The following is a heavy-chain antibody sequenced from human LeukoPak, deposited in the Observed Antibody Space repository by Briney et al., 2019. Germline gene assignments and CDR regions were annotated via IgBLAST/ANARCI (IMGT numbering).Heavy chain of an antibody. J-gene: IGHJ4*02. V-gene: IGHV5-51*01. Sequence: GEYLKISCNASGYSFTSYWIGWVRQLPGKGLEWMGIIYPGDSDTRYSPSFQGQVTISADKSISTAYLQWSSLKASDTATYYCARRDYGDYVLAYWGQGTLVTVSS. CDR2: IYPGDSDT. CDR1: GYSFTSYW. D-gene: IGHD4-17*01. CDR3: ARRDYGDYVLAY.